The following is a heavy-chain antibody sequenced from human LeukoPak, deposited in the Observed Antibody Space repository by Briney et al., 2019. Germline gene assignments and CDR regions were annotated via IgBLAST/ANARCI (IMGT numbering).Heavy chain of an antibody. V-gene: IGHV3-74*01. Sequence: GGSLRLSCAASAFTFSSYWMHWVRQAPGKGLVWVSRISLDGSRTDYADSVKGRFTISRDIAKNSLYLQMNSVRAEDTAVYYCAREKSKLEWVGDLLRPEYYYYMDVWGEGTTVTVSS. CDR2: ISLDGSRT. D-gene: IGHD3-10*01. J-gene: IGHJ6*03. CDR3: AREKSKLEWVGDLLRPEYYYYMDV. CDR1: AFTFSSYW.